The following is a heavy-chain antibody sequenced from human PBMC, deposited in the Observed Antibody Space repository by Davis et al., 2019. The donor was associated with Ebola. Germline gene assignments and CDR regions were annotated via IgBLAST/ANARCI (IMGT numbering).Heavy chain of an antibody. CDR2: IIPIFGTE. Sequence: LVKVSCKASGGTFSTHAISWVRQSPGQGLEWMGGIIPIFGTENYAQKLQGRVTITTDESSTIAYMELSSLRSEDTAVYYCARGIPGATTSSYYYGMDIWGQGTTVTVSS. V-gene: IGHV1-69*05. D-gene: IGHD1-26*01. CDR1: GGTFSTHA. J-gene: IGHJ6*02. CDR3: ARGIPGATTSSYYYGMDI.